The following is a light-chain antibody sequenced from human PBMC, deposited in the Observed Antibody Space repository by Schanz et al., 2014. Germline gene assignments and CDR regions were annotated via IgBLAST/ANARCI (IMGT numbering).Light chain of an antibody. CDR1: SSDVGGYNY. J-gene: IGLJ3*02. Sequence: QSALTQPRSVSGSPGQSVTISCTGTSSDVGGYNYVSWYQQHPGKAPQLMIHDVTKRPSGVPDRFSGSKSGNTASLTVSGLQAEDEADYYCNSYAGSNNWVFGGGTKLTVL. V-gene: IGLV2-11*01. CDR2: DVT. CDR3: NSYAGSNNWV.